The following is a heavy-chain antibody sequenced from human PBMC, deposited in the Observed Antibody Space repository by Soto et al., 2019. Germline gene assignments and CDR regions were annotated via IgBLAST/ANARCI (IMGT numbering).Heavy chain of an antibody. Sequence: QVQLQESDPGLMKPSDTLSLICTVSGGSVSSVKSYWSWIRQPPGKGLEWIGYIYYSGSTNYNPSLKSRVSISLDTSKNQFSLKLTSVTAADTAVYYCARRVDYGTYFYYGLDVWGQGTTVTVSS. J-gene: IGHJ6*02. CDR2: IYYSGST. V-gene: IGHV4-61*01. CDR1: GGSVSSVKSY. CDR3: ARRVDYGTYFYYGLDV. D-gene: IGHD4-17*01.